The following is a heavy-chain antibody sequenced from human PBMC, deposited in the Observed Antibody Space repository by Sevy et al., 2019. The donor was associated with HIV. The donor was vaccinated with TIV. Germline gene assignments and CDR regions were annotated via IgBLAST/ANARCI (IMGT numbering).Heavy chain of an antibody. CDR1: GGTFSSYA. Sequence: ASVKVSCKASGGTFSSYAISWVRQAPGQGLEWMGGIIPIFGTANYAQKFQGRVTITADESTSTAYMELSSLRSEDTAVYYCARDCSGGSCSDAFDIWGQGTMVTVSS. CDR3: ARDCSGGSCSDAFDI. CDR2: IIPIFGTA. D-gene: IGHD2-15*01. V-gene: IGHV1-69*13. J-gene: IGHJ3*02.